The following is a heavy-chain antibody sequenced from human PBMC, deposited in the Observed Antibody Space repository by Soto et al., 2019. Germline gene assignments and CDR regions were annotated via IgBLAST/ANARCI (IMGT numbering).Heavy chain of an antibody. V-gene: IGHV3-30-3*01. CDR3: AGAGCDGGSCYTLVGLRYGMDV. CDR2: ISYDGNNK. CDR1: GFTFSSYV. D-gene: IGHD2-15*01. J-gene: IGHJ6*02. Sequence: QVQLVESGGGVVQPGRSLRLSCAASGFTFSSYVMHWVRQAPGKGLEWVAIISYDGNNKYYADSVKGRFTISRDNSKNTLYLQMNSLRAEDTAVYYCAGAGCDGGSCYTLVGLRYGMDVWDQGTTVTVSS.